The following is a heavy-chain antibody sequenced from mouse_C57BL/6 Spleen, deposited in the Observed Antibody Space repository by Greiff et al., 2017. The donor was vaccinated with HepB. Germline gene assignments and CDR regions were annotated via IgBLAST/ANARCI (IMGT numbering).Heavy chain of an antibody. Sequence: DVMLVESGGGLVKPGGSLKLSCAASGFTFSSYAMSWVRQTPEKRLEWVATISDGGSYTYYPDNVKGRFTISRDNAKNNLYLQMSHLKSEDTAMYYCARGLTGSYFDYWGQGTTLTVSS. J-gene: IGHJ2*01. CDR3: ARGLTGSYFDY. CDR1: GFTFSSYA. V-gene: IGHV5-4*03. CDR2: ISDGGSYT. D-gene: IGHD4-1*01.